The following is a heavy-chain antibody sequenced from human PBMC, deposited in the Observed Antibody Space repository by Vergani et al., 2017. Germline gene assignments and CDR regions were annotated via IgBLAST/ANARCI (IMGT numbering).Heavy chain of an antibody. CDR2: IIPILGIA. D-gene: IGHD4-11*01. J-gene: IGHJ6*02. V-gene: IGHV1-69*04. CDR3: ARDLEGAHERDYSNCHFYGMEV. Sequence: QVQLVQSGAEVKKPGSSVKVSCKASGGTFSSYAISWVRQAPGQGLEWMGRIIPILGIANYAQKFQGRVTITADKSTSTAYMELSSLRSEDTAVYYCARDLEGAHERDYSNCHFYGMEVWGQGTTVTVSS. CDR1: GGTFSSYA.